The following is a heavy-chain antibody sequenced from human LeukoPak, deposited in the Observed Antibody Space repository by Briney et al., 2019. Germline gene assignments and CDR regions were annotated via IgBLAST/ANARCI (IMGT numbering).Heavy chain of an antibody. CDR1: GGSISSSSYY. CDR3: ARVRSAYYYYYMDV. V-gene: IGHV4-39*07. CDR2: IYYSGST. D-gene: IGHD3-10*01. J-gene: IGHJ6*03. Sequence: SETLSLTCTVSGGSISSSSYYWGWIRQPPGKGLEWIGSIYYSGSTYYNPSLKSRVTISVDTSKNQFSLKLSSVTAADTAVYYCARVRSAYYYYYMDVWGIGTTVTVSS.